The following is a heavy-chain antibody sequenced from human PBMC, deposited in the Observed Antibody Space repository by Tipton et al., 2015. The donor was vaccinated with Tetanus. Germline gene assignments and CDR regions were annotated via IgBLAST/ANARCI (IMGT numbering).Heavy chain of an antibody. CDR3: GRGRGLGPHEFFEH. D-gene: IGHD3/OR15-3a*01. CDR1: GYTFTHYG. Sequence: QLVQSGAEVKKPGASVKVSCKASGYTFTHYGVNWVRQAPGEGLEWMGWISPFNENVYYAEKFQGRLAMTTDSSTATVYMDLRSLRSDDPAVYYCGRGRGLGPHEFFEHWGQGTLVTVSS. J-gene: IGHJ1*01. CDR2: ISPFNENV. V-gene: IGHV1-18*01.